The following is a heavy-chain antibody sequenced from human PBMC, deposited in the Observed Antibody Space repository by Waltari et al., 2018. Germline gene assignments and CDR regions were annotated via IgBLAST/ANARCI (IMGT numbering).Heavy chain of an antibody. V-gene: IGHV3-74*01. D-gene: IGHD7-27*01. Sequence: EVHLVESGGGSVQPGGSLRLTCAASGFGFSDSDMNWVRQVPGKGLVWVSHIENSGRDGRSPDDADSVKGRFTISTDNAKNTVYLQMNSLRVEDTAVYYCARDTPGDGIDYWGQGTLVTVSS. CDR1: GFGFSDSD. CDR2: IENSGRDGRSP. J-gene: IGHJ4*02. CDR3: ARDTPGDGIDY.